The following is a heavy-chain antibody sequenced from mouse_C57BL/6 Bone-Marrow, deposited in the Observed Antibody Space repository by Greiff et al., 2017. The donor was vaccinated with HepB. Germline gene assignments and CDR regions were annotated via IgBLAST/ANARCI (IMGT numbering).Heavy chain of an antibody. Sequence: VQLQESGPELVKPGASVKISCKASGYAFSSSWMNWVKQRPGKGLEWIGRIYPGDGDTNYNGKFKGKATLTADKSSSTAYMQLSSLTSEDSAVYFCARRLHYFDYWGQGTTLTVSS. CDR2: IYPGDGDT. D-gene: IGHD1-2*01. V-gene: IGHV1-82*01. CDR3: ARRLHYFDY. J-gene: IGHJ2*01. CDR1: GYAFSSSW.